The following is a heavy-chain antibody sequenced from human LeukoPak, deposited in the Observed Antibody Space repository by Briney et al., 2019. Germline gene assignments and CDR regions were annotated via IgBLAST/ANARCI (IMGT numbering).Heavy chain of an antibody. CDR2: VHNVGST. CDR3: ARHAEYNSGWHFYLDH. J-gene: IGHJ4*02. D-gene: IGHD6-19*01. Sequence: SETLSLTCTVSGVSTTNGIYYWAWIRQSPGKGLEWIGSVHNVGSTYYNSSLRSRVTMSKDTSKNQFSLRLNSVTAADTAVYYCARHAEYNSGWHFYLDHWGQGILVTVSS. V-gene: IGHV4-39*01. CDR1: GVSTTNGIYY.